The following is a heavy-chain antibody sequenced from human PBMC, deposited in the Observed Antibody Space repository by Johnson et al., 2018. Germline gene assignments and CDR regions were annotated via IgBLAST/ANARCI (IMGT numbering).Heavy chain of an antibody. Sequence: VQLVQAGGGLVEPGGSLRLSCAASGFTVSSNYMSWVRQAPGKGLEWVSVIYSGGSTYYADSVKGTFTIPRDNSKNTRYLKMKSLRAEDTAVYYCARAPYYYDSSGAWYYYMDVWGKGTTVTVSS. V-gene: IGHV3-66*01. CDR1: GFTVSSNY. J-gene: IGHJ6*03. CDR2: IYSGGST. CDR3: ARAPYYYDSSGAWYYYMDV. D-gene: IGHD3-22*01.